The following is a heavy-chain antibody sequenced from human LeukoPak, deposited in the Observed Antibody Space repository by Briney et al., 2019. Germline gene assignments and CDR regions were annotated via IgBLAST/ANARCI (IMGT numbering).Heavy chain of an antibody. CDR1: GFTFDDYA. V-gene: IGHV3-9*01. J-gene: IGHJ4*02. CDR3: AKDGGPQWPYYFDY. Sequence: HPGGSLRLSCAASGFTFDDYAMHWVRQAPGKGLEWVSGISWNSGSIGYADSVKGRFTISRDNSKNTLYLQMNSLRAEDTAVYYCAKDGGPQWPYYFDYWGQGTLVTVSS. CDR2: ISWNSGSI. D-gene: IGHD2-8*01.